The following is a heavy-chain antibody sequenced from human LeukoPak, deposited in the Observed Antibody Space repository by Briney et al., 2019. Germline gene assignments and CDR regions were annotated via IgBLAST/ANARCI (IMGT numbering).Heavy chain of an antibody. Sequence: SETLSLTCAVSGGSISSGGYSWSWIRQPPGKGLEWIGYIYHSGSTYYSPSLKSRVTISVDRSKNQFSLKLNSVTAADTAVYSCARGRLRGYMGDLGYWGQGTLVTVSS. D-gene: IGHD3-10*01. J-gene: IGHJ4*02. CDR3: ARGRLRGYMGDLGY. V-gene: IGHV4-30-2*01. CDR1: GGSISSGGYS. CDR2: IYHSGST.